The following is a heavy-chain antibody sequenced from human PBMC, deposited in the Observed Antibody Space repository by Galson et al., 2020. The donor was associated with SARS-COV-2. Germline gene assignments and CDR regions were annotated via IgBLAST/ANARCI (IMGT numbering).Heavy chain of an antibody. J-gene: IGHJ6*02. D-gene: IGHD6-13*01. CDR3: ARSYSSSWYRLVSYYYYGMDV. CDR2: ISYDGSNK. V-gene: IGHV3-30-3*01. Sequence: GESLKISCAASGFTFSSYAMHWVRQAPGKGLEWVAVISYDGSNKYYADSVKGRFTISRDNSKNTLYLQMNSLRAEDTAVYYCARSYSSSWYRLVSYYYYGMDVWGQGTTVTVSS. CDR1: GFTFSSYA.